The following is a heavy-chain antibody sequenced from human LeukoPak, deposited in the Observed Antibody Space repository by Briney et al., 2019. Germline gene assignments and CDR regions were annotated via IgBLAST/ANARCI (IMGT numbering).Heavy chain of an antibody. V-gene: IGHV1-2*02. CDR3: ARDLYLYYYDSSGYSPFDY. J-gene: IGHJ4*02. D-gene: IGHD3-22*01. CDR2: INPNSGGT. Sequence: GASVKVSCKASGYTFTGYYMHWVRQAPGQGLEWMGWINPNSGGTNYAQKFQGRVTMTRDTSISTAYMELSRLRSDDTAVYYCARDLYLYYYDSSGYSPFDYWGQGTLVTVSS. CDR1: GYTFTGYY.